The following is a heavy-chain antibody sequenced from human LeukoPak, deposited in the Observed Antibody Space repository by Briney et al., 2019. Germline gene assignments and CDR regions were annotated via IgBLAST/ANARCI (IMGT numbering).Heavy chain of an antibody. D-gene: IGHD2-2*01. CDR1: GYTFTGYY. J-gene: IGHJ4*02. CDR2: INPNSGGT. Sequence: ASVKVSCKASGYTFTGYYMHWVRQAPGQGLEWMGWINPNSGGTNYAQKFQGRVTMTRDTSISTAYMELSRLRSDDTAVYYCARGGWGYCSSTSCCAGPRYWGQGTLVTVSS. CDR3: ARGGWGYCSSTSCCAGPRY. V-gene: IGHV1-2*02.